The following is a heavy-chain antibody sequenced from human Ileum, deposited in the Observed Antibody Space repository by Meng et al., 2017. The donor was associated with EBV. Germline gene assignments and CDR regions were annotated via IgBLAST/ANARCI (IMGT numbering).Heavy chain of an antibody. Sequence: QLQLGQSGAEVKMPGDLVKVSCNASGYTFSNYGISWLRQAPGQGLEWMGWISAYNGNTNYAQNLQGRVTMTTDTSTGTAYMEVRSLRSDDTAVYYCARAGNGGSYYFTYWGQGTLVTVSS. V-gene: IGHV1-18*01. CDR2: ISAYNGNT. J-gene: IGHJ4*02. D-gene: IGHD1-26*01. CDR1: GYTFSNYG. CDR3: ARAGNGGSYYFTY.